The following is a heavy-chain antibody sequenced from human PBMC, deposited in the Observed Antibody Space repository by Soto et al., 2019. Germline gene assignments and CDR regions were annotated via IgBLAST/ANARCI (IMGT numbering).Heavy chain of an antibody. V-gene: IGHV1-18*01. CDR3: ARAQRHITGTPRGNRLFDY. CDR1: GYTFTSYG. Sequence: QVQLVQSGAEVKKPGASVKVSCKASGYTFTSYGISWVRQAPGQGLEWMGWISAYNGNTNYAQKRQGRVTMTTDTSTSTAYMELRSLRSDDTAVYYCARAQRHITGTPRGNRLFDYWGQGTLVTVSS. J-gene: IGHJ4*02. D-gene: IGHD1-20*01. CDR2: ISAYNGNT.